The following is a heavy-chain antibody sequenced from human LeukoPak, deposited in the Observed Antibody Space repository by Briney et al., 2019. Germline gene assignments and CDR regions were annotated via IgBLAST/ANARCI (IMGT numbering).Heavy chain of an antibody. CDR1: GFTFNMYA. CDR3: AKEKGFSSPYYYYYMDV. Sequence: GGSLRLSCAASGFTFNMYAMTWVRQAPGKGLEWVSAIGGDGVSTDYADSVKGRFTISRDNSKNTLYLQMNSLRAEDTALYYCAKEKGFSSPYYYYYMDVWGKGTTVTVSS. D-gene: IGHD6-13*01. J-gene: IGHJ6*03. V-gene: IGHV3-23*01. CDR2: IGGDGVST.